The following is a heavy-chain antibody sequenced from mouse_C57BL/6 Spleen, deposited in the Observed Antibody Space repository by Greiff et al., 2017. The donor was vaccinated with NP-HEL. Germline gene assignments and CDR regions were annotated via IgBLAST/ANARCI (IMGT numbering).Heavy chain of an antibody. D-gene: IGHD1-1*01. CDR2: INPSSGYT. CDR1: GYTFTSYT. V-gene: IGHV1-4*01. J-gene: IGHJ2*01. CDR3: ARSSITTVVVHDD. Sequence: QVQLQQSGAELARPGASVKMSCKASGYTFTSYTMHWVKQRPGQGLEWIGYINPSSGYTKYNQKFKDKATLTADKSSSTAYMQLSSLTSEDSAVYYCARSSITTVVVHDDWGQGTTLTVSS.